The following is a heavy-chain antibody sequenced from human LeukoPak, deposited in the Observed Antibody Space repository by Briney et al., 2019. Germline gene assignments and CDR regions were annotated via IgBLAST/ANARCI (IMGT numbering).Heavy chain of an antibody. V-gene: IGHV3-30*03. CDR3: ARARGGSYSGMDY. J-gene: IGHJ4*02. CDR1: GFTFSSYG. D-gene: IGHD1-26*01. Sequence: GGSLRLSCAASGFTFSSYGMHWVRQAPGKGLEWVAVISYDGSNKYYADSVKGRFTISRDNSKNTLYLQMNSLRAEDTAVYYCARARGGSYSGMDYWGQGTLVTVSS. CDR2: ISYDGSNK.